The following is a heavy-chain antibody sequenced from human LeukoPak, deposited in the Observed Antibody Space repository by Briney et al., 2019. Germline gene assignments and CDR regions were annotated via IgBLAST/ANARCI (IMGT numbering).Heavy chain of an antibody. D-gene: IGHD6-13*01. CDR2: IIPILGIA. CDR1: GGTFSSYA. CDR3: AKVTGIAAAGPFDY. Sequence: ASVKVSCKASGGTFSSYAISWVRQAPGQGLEWMGRIIPILGIANYAQKFQGRVTITADKSTSTAYMELSSLRSEDTALYYCAKVTGIAAAGPFDYWGQGTLVTVSS. V-gene: IGHV1-69*04. J-gene: IGHJ4*02.